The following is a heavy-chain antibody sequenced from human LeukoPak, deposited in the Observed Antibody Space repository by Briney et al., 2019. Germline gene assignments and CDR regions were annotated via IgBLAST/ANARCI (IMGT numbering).Heavy chain of an antibody. J-gene: IGHJ6*02. CDR2: ISSSGSTI. D-gene: IGHD3-10*01. CDR1: GFTFSSYE. CDR3: ASQPGDTYYYYGMDV. Sequence: GGSLRLSCAASGFTFSSYEMNWVGQAPGKGLEWVSYISSSGSTIYYADSVKGRFTISRDNAKNSLYLQMNSLRAEDTAVYYCASQPGDTYYYYGMDVWGQGTTVTVSS. V-gene: IGHV3-48*03.